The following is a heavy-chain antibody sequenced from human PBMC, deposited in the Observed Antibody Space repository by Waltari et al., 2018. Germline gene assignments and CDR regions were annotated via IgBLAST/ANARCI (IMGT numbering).Heavy chain of an antibody. CDR2: IYNSGGT. V-gene: IGHV3-66*01. Sequence: EVQMVESGGGLVQPGGSLRLSCAVSGFTVSNNYMSWVRQAPGKGLEWVALIYNSGGTYYAGSVKGRFTISRDNSRNTLDLQMNSLRAEDTAVYYCARGPDSRGANRNGMDVWGQGATVTVSS. D-gene: IGHD2-15*01. J-gene: IGHJ6*02. CDR3: ARGPDSRGANRNGMDV. CDR1: GFTVSNNY.